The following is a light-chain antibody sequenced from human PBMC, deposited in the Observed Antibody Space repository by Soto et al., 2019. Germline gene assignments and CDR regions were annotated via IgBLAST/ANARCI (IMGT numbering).Light chain of an antibody. Sequence: EIVLTQSPGTLSLSPGERATLSCRASQWVTSNYLAWYQQKPGQAPRPLIYGASIRATGIPDRFSGSGSGTDFTLTISRLEPEDSAVYYCQHYVNSPPTFGQGTKVEI. J-gene: IGKJ1*01. CDR3: QHYVNSPPT. CDR1: QWVTSNY. CDR2: GAS. V-gene: IGKV3-20*01.